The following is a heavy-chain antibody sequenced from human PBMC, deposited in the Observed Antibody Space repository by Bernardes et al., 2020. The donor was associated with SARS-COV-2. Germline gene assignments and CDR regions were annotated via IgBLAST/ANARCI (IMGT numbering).Heavy chain of an antibody. V-gene: IGHV3-23*01. CDR3: VKDRGYCARDCFRNTLDAFDM. CDR2: ISGSGAGT. CDR1: GFTFSSYA. D-gene: IGHD2-21*02. Sequence: GGSLRLSCAASGFTFSSYAMNWVRQAPGKGLEWVSGISGSGAGTYYADSVKGRFTISRDSSRNTLHLQMNSLRAEDTAVYYCVKDRGYCARDCFRNTLDAFDMWGQGTLVTVSS. J-gene: IGHJ3*02.